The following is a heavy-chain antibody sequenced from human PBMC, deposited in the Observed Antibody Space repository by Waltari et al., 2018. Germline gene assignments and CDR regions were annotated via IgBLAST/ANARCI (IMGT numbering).Heavy chain of an antibody. J-gene: IGHJ4*02. CDR3: ARRVGIGDYFDY. D-gene: IGHD2-21*01. Sequence: QLQLQESGPGLVKPSETLSLTCTVSGDSITSRDHFWAWIRQSPGKGLERIGSINYSGSPHYNPSLKSRVTISVDTSKNQFSLRLSSATAADTGVYYCARRVGIGDYFDYWGQGTLVTVSS. CDR2: INYSGSP. CDR1: GDSITSRDHF. V-gene: IGHV4-39*01.